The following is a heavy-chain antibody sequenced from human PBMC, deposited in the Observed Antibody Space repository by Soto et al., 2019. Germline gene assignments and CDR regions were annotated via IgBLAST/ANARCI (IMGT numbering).Heavy chain of an antibody. CDR3: ARDSVPADIVATIGYYYGMDV. CDR2: INSDGSST. Sequence: GGSLRLSCAASGFTFSSYWMHWVRQAPGKGLVWVSRINSDGSSTSYADSVKGRFTISRDNAKNTLYLQMNSLRAEDTAVYYCARDSVPADIVATIGYYYGMDVWGQGTTVTVSS. D-gene: IGHD5-12*01. V-gene: IGHV3-74*01. CDR1: GFTFSSYW. J-gene: IGHJ6*02.